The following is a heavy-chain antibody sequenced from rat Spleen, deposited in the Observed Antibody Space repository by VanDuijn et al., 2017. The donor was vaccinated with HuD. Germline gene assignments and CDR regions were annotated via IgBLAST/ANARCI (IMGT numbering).Heavy chain of an antibody. CDR2: INSAGST. D-gene: IGHD1-1*01. J-gene: IGHJ3*01. Sequence: EVQLQESGPGLVKPSQSLSLTCSVTGHSITSSYRWNWIRKFPGNKLEWMGYINSAGSTVYNPSLKSRISITSATSKNQFFLQVNSVSTEDTATYYCATSEGVHYYLHIAYWGQGTLVTVSS. CDR1: GHSITSSYR. CDR3: ATSEGVHYYLHIAY. V-gene: IGHV3-3*01.